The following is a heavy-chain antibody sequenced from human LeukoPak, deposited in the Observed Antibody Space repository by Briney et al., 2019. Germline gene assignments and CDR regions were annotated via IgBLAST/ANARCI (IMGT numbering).Heavy chain of an antibody. CDR2: INTNTGNP. V-gene: IGHV7-4-1*02. D-gene: IGHD3-9*01. J-gene: IGHJ4*02. CDR3: AREDYDILTGPQSAFDY. CDR1: GYTFTSYA. Sequence: ASVKVSCKASGYTFTSYAMNWVRQAPGQGLEWMGWINTNTGNPTYAQGFTGRFVFSLDTSVSTAYLQISSLKAEDTAVYYCAREDYDILTGPQSAFDYWGQGTLVTVSS.